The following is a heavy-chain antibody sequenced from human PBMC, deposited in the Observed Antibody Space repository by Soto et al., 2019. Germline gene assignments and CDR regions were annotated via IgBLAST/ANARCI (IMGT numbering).Heavy chain of an antibody. Sequence: PSETLSLTCTVSGGSISSGDYSWSWVRQSPGKGLEWIGHIYNSGITYYNPSLKSRVVISIDTSRNQFSLRLNSLTAADRAVYFCARGVTVFGLVSRFWFDTWGQGTVVTLSS. CDR3: ARGVTVFGLVSRFWFDT. V-gene: IGHV4-30-4*01. J-gene: IGHJ5*02. D-gene: IGHD3-3*01. CDR2: IYNSGIT. CDR1: GGSISSGDYS.